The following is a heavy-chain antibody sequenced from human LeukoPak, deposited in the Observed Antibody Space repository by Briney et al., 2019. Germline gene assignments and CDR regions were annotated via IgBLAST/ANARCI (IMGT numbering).Heavy chain of an antibody. V-gene: IGHV1-2*02. CDR3: ARVGHTSGWDFDY. CDR2: INPNSGGT. D-gene: IGHD6-19*01. Sequence: ASVKVSCKASGYTFTGHYIHWVRQAPGQGLEWMGFINPNSGGTNYAQKFQGRVTLTRDTSISTAYMELSRLASDDTAVYYCARVGHTSGWDFDYWGQGTLVTVSS. J-gene: IGHJ4*02. CDR1: GYTFTGHY.